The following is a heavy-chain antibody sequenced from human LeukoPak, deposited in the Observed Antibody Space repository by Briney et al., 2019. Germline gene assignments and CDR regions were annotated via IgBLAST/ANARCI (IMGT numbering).Heavy chain of an antibody. V-gene: IGHV1-8*03. D-gene: IGHD2-2*02. Sequence: ASVKVSCKASGYTFTSYDINWVRQATGQGLEWMGWMNPNSGNTGYAQKFQGRVTITRNTSISTAYMELSSLRPEDTAVYYCARVRSRRGYCSSTSCYRHFDYWGQGTLVTVSS. CDR2: MNPNSGNT. CDR3: ARVRSRRGYCSSTSCYRHFDY. J-gene: IGHJ4*02. CDR1: GYTFTSYD.